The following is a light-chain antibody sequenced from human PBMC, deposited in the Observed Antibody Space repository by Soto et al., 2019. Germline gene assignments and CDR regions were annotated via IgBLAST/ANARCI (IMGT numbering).Light chain of an antibody. CDR2: GAS. J-gene: IGKJ2*01. Sequence: DIQMTQSPSYLSATVGDRVTITCRASQSIDSYLNWYQQKPGKAPKLLSYGASSLQSGVPSRFSGSGSGTDFTLTISSLQAGDFASYYCQQCYTSPPTFGQGTKLEIK. CDR3: QQCYTSPPT. CDR1: QSIDSY. V-gene: IGKV1-39*01.